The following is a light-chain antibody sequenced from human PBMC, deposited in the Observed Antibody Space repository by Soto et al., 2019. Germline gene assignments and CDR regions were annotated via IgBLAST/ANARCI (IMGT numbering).Light chain of an antibody. CDR3: RQYGSSPPWT. CDR2: GAS. V-gene: IGKV3-20*01. Sequence: EIVLTQSPGTLSLSPGERATLSCRASQSVSSSYLAWYQQKPGQAPRPLIYGASSRATGIPDRFSGSGSGTDFTLTISRLEPEDFAVYYCRQYGSSPPWTFGQGTKVEIK. CDR1: QSVSSSY. J-gene: IGKJ1*01.